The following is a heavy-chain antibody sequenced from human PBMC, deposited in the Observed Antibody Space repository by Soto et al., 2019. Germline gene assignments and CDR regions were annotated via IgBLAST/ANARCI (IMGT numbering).Heavy chain of an antibody. CDR3: AREGAYGSGSPED. J-gene: IGHJ4*02. CDR1: GGSISSYY. V-gene: IGHV4-59*01. D-gene: IGHD3-10*01. Sequence: QVQLQESGPGLVKPSETLSLTCTVSGGSISSYYWSWIRQPPGKGLEWIGYIYYSGSTNYNPSLQSRVTISVDTSKNQFSLKLSSVTAADTAVYYCAREGAYGSGSPEDWGQGTLVTVSS. CDR2: IYYSGST.